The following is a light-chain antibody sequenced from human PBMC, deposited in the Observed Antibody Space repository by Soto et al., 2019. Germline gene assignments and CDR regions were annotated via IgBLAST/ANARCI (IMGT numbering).Light chain of an antibody. CDR3: QQYNNWPLT. Sequence: EIVMTQSPATLSVSPGERATLSCRASQTVSSNLAWYQQKPGQAPRLLIYGASTRATGIPARFSGSGSGTEFTLTISSQQSEDFAVYYCQQYNNWPLTFGGGTKVEIE. J-gene: IGKJ4*01. V-gene: IGKV3-15*01. CDR2: GAS. CDR1: QTVSSN.